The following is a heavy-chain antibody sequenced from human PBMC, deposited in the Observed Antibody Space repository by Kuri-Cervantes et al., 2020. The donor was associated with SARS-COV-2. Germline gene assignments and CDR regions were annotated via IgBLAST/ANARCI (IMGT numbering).Heavy chain of an antibody. D-gene: IGHD6-13*01. J-gene: IGHJ6*03. V-gene: IGHV1-69*05. Sequence: SVKVSCKASGGTFSSYAISWVRRAPGQGLEWMGGIIPIFGTANYAQKFQGRVTVTTDESTSTAYMELSSLRSEDTAVYYCARGVLSSSSWTYYYYYYMDVWGKGTTVTVSS. CDR3: ARGVLSSSSWTYYYYYYMDV. CDR1: GGTFSSYA. CDR2: IIPIFGTA.